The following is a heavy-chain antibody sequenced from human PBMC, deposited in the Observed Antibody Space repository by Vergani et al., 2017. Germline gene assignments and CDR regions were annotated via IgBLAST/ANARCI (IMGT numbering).Heavy chain of an antibody. CDR3: ARVLRAYYDSSGTNWFDP. Sequence: QVQLVQSGAEVKKPGSSVKVSCKASGGTFSSYAISWVRQAPGQGLEWMGGIIPIFGTANYAQKFQGRVTITADESTSTAYMELSSLRSEDTAVYYFARVLRAYYDSSGTNWFDPWGQGTLVTVSS. CDR2: IIPIFGTA. V-gene: IGHV1-69*01. J-gene: IGHJ5*02. D-gene: IGHD3-22*01. CDR1: GGTFSSYA.